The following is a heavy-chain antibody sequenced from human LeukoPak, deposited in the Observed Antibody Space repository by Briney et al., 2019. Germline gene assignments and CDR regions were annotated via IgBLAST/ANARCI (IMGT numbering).Heavy chain of an antibody. J-gene: IGHJ5*02. V-gene: IGHV1-2*02. Sequence: GASVKVSCKASGYTFTGYYMHWVRQAPGQGLERMGWINPNSGGTNYAQKFQGRVTMTRDTSISTAYMELSRLRSDDTAVYYCARAPRFRLVGVPKGPFDPWGQGTLVTVSS. CDR2: INPNSGGT. D-gene: IGHD3-10*01. CDR1: GYTFTGYY. CDR3: ARAPRFRLVGVPKGPFDP.